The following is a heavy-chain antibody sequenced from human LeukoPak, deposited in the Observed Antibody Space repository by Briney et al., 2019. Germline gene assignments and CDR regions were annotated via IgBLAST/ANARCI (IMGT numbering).Heavy chain of an antibody. D-gene: IGHD6-19*01. CDR1: GFTFSSYW. Sequence: AGGSLTLSCAASGFTFSSYWMSWVRQAPGKGLEWVANIKQDGGEIYYVDSVKGRCTISRDNAKNSLSLQMNSLRAEDTAVYYCARGGSSGWYTGAQFDYWGQGTLVTVSS. V-gene: IGHV3-7*03. CDR2: IKQDGGEI. CDR3: ARGGSSGWYTGAQFDY. J-gene: IGHJ4*02.